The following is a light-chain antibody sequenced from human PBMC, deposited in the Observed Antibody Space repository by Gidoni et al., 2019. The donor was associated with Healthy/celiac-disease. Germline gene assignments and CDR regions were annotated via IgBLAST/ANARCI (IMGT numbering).Light chain of an antibody. CDR1: QSISSY. J-gene: IGKJ4*01. CDR3: QQSYSTPPLT. CDR2: AAS. V-gene: IGKV1-39*01. Sequence: IKMTQSPSSLSASVGDRVTITCRASQSISSYLNWYQQNPGKAPKLLIYAASSLQSGVPSRFSGSGSGTDFTLTISSLQPEDFATYYCQQSYSTPPLTFGGGTKVEIK.